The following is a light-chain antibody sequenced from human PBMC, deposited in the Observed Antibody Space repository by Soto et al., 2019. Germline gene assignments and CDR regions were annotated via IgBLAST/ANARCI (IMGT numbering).Light chain of an antibody. V-gene: IGKV3-20*01. Sequence: EIVLTQSPGTLSLSPGERATLSCRASQSVSSSYLAWYQQKPGQAPRLLIYGASSRATGIPDRFSGSGSGTDFTLTISRREPEDFAVDYCQQYGSSPPETFGQGTRLEIK. CDR2: GAS. J-gene: IGKJ5*01. CDR3: QQYGSSPPET. CDR1: QSVSSSY.